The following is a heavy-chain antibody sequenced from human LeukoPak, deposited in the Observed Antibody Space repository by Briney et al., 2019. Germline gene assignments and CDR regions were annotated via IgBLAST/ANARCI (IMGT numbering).Heavy chain of an antibody. CDR1: GFTFSSYG. D-gene: IGHD1-26*01. CDR3: AKETGRWELE. Sequence: PGRSLRLSCAASGFTFSSYGFHWVRQAPGKGLEWVAVIWSDGSYKYYADSVKGRFTISRDNSKNTLYLQMNSLRAEDTAVYYCAKETGRWELEWGQGTLVTVSS. J-gene: IGHJ4*02. CDR2: IWSDGSYK. V-gene: IGHV3-33*06.